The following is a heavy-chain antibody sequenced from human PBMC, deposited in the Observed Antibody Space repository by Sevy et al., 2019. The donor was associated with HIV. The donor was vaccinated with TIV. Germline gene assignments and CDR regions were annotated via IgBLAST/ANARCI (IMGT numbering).Heavy chain of an antibody. J-gene: IGHJ3*02. D-gene: IGHD6-6*01. CDR2: TYYRSKWYN. Sequence: SQTLSLTCAISGDSVSSNSAAWNWIRQSPSRGLEWLGRTYYRSKWYNDYAISVKSRITINPDTSKNQFSLPLNSVTPEDTAVYYCARVTDPYSSSPQGAFDIWGQGTMVTVSS. CDR3: ARVTDPYSSSPQGAFDI. V-gene: IGHV6-1*01. CDR1: GDSVSSNSAA.